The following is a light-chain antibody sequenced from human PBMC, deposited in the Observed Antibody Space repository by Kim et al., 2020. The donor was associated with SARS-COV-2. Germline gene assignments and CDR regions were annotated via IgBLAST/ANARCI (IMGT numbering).Light chain of an antibody. CDR2: DVS. Sequence: VLLTQSPVSLPVTLGQPASISCRSSQDLVNGDGNTYLHWFQQRPGQSPRRLIYDVSKRDSGVPDRFSGSGSGTDFTLRISRVEAEDVGIYYCIRHKYGITFGQGTRLEIK. CDR1: QDLVNGDGNTY. J-gene: IGKJ5*01. CDR3: IRHKYGIT. V-gene: IGKV2-30*01.